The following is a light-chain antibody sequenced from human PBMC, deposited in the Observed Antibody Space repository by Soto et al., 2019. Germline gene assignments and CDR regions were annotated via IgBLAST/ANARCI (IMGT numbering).Light chain of an antibody. J-gene: IGKJ1*01. CDR2: DAS. V-gene: IGKV1-5*01. CDR1: QSISSW. Sequence: DIQMTQSPSTLSASVGDRVTITCRASQSISSWLAWYQQKPGKAPKLLIYDASSLESGVPSRFSGSGSGTEFTLTISSLQPDDFATYYCQQYSRSSPWTFGHGTEVEIK. CDR3: QQYSRSSPWT.